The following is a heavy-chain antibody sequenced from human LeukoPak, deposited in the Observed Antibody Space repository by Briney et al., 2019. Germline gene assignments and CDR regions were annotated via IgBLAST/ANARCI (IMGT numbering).Heavy chain of an antibody. CDR2: IYSSGST. D-gene: IGHD3-22*01. Sequence: SSETLSLTCTVSGGSISSYHWSWIRQPPGKGLESIGYIYSSGSTHYNPSLKSRVTISVDTSKNQFSLKLSSVTAADTAVYYCARARNYYDSSGFYYEGDAFDIWGQGTMVTVSS. J-gene: IGHJ3*02. CDR1: GGSISSYH. CDR3: ARARNYYDSSGFYYEGDAFDI. V-gene: IGHV4-59*01.